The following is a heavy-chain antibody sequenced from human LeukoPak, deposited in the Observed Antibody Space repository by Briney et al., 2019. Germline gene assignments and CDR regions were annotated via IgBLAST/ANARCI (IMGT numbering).Heavy chain of an antibody. J-gene: IGHJ4*02. CDR2: TSYDGSNK. D-gene: IGHD6-13*01. V-gene: IGHV3-30*03. CDR3: ARDASSSWYGGDY. CDR1: GFTFSYYG. Sequence: TGRSLTLSCAASGFTFSYYGMDWVRQAPGKGLEWVAVTSYDGSNKYYADSVKGRFTISRDNSKNTLYLQMNSLRPEDTAVYYCARDASSSWYGGDYWGQGTLVTVSS.